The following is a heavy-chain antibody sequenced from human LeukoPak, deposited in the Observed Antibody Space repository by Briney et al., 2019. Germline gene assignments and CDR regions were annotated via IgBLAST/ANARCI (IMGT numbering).Heavy chain of an antibody. J-gene: IGHJ4*02. CDR3: ARDQRFGELLFDY. CDR1: GFTFSSYE. Sequence: PGGSLELSCAPSGFTFSSYEMNWVRRAPGKGLEGVSYISSSGSTIYYADSVKGRFTISRDNAKNSLYLQMNSLRAEDTAVYYCARDQRFGELLFDYWGQGTLVTVSS. D-gene: IGHD3-10*01. V-gene: IGHV3-48*03. CDR2: ISSSGSTI.